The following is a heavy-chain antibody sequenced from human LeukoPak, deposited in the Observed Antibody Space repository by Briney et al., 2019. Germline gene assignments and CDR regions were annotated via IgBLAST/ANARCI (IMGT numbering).Heavy chain of an antibody. CDR2: ISGTGAVT. J-gene: IGHJ4*02. D-gene: IGHD5-24*01. CDR3: ARQDGRGAYFDWIDY. V-gene: IGHV3-23*01. Sequence: GGSLRLSCAASGFTFTSCALSWVRQAPGKGLEWVSGISGTGAVTYSADPVKGRFTISRDNSKNTLHLQMNSLSAEDTAVYYCARQDGRGAYFDWIDYWGQGTLVIVSS. CDR1: GFTFTSCA.